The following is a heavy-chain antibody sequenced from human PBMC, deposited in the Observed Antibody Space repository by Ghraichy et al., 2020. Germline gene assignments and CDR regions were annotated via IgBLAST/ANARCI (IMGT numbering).Heavy chain of an antibody. CDR1: GFTFSSYS. CDR2: ISSSSSTI. Sequence: GGSLSLSCAASGFTFSSYSMNWVRQAPGKGLEWVSYISSSSSTIYYADSVKDRFTISRDNAKNSLYLQMNSLRDEDTAVYYCAREGSSRYCSSTSCYTGWFGPWGQGAQVTVSS. V-gene: IGHV3-48*02. J-gene: IGHJ5*02. CDR3: AREGSSRYCSSTSCYTGWFGP. D-gene: IGHD2-2*02.